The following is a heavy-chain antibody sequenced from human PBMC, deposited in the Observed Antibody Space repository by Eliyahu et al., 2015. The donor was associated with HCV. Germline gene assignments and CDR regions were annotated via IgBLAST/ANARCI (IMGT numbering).Heavy chain of an antibody. Sequence: QVQLVQSGXEVKKPGASVKAXCKAXGYXFSDYYMHWVRQAPGQGLEWMGWISPXNGGTKSKEKFQDRVTMTIDTSINIVHMEMNRLRPDDMAVYYCARSGLRGPIVIGPMDVWGQGTTVTVSS. CDR1: GYXFSDYY. D-gene: IGHD2/OR15-2a*01. J-gene: IGHJ6*02. CDR2: ISPXNGGT. CDR3: ARSGLRGPIVIGPMDV. V-gene: IGHV1-2*02.